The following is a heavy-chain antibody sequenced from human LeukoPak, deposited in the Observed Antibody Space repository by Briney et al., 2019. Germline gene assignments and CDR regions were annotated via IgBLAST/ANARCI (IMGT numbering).Heavy chain of an antibody. V-gene: IGHV4-39*01. CDR1: GGSISSSSYY. CDR3: ARHLTRCGGSCLRFDY. D-gene: IGHD2-15*01. Sequence: PSETLSLTCTVSGGSISSSSYYWGWIRQPPGKGLEWIGSIYYSGSTYYNPSLKSRVTISVDTSKNQFSLKLSSVTAADTAVYYCARHLTRCGGSCLRFDYWGQGTLVTVSS. J-gene: IGHJ4*02. CDR2: IYYSGST.